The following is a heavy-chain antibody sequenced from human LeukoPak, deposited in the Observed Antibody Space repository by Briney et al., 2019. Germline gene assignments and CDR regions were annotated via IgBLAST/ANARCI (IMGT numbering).Heavy chain of an antibody. J-gene: IGHJ4*02. V-gene: IGHV3-33*01. CDR2: TRFDGSIK. CDR3: ARWGGTRQYYFDY. D-gene: IGHD1-1*01. Sequence: PGRSLRLSCAVSGFTFSDYCIHWVRQAPGKGLEWVAVTRFDGSIKQYADSVKGRFTISRDDSKNTLYLQTTFVKTKDTAVYYCARWGGTRQYYFDYWGQGTLVTVSS. CDR1: GFTFSDYC.